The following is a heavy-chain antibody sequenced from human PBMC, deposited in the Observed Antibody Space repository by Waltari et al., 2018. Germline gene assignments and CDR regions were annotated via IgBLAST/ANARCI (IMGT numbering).Heavy chain of an antibody. CDR2: IYYSGST. Sequence: QVQLQESGPGLVKPSQTLSLTCTVSGGSISSGDYYWSWIRQPPGKGLEWIGYIYYSGSTYYNPSLKSRVTISVDTSKNQFSLKLSSVTAADTAVYYCARRTVTIFGVVIMDVWGQGTTVTVSS. V-gene: IGHV4-30-4*08. D-gene: IGHD3-3*01. J-gene: IGHJ6*02. CDR3: ARRTVTIFGVVIMDV. CDR1: GGSISSGDYY.